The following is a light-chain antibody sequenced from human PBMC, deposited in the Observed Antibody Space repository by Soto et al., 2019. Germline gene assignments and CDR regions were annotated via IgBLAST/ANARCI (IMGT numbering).Light chain of an antibody. J-gene: IGLJ1*01. CDR2: DVN. CDR3: NSYTTSETYV. V-gene: IGLV2-14*01. Sequence: QSVLTQPASVSGSPGQSITISCTGTNSDVGSYNRVSWYQQPPGTAPKLIIYDVNNRPSGVSYRFSGSKSGNTASLTISGLQAEDEADYHCNSYTTSETYVFGTGTKLTVL. CDR1: NSDVGSYNR.